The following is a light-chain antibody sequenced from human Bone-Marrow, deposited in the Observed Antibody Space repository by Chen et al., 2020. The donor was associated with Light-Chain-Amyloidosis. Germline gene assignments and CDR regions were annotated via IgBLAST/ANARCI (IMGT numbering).Light chain of an antibody. V-gene: IGLV2-8*01. CDR3: SSYGGSNNLL. J-gene: IGLJ2*01. Sequence: QSALTQPPSASGSPGQSVTLSCAGTSSDVGGYNYVSWYQQHPGKAPKLMFYEVTERPSGIPERFSGSKSGNSASLSVSGLQAEDVADYYCSSYGGSNNLLFGGGTKVSVL. CDR2: EVT. CDR1: SSDVGGYNY.